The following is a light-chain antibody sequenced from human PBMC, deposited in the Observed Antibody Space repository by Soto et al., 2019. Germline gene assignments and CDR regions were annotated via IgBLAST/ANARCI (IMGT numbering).Light chain of an antibody. CDR3: QQRSNWPWT. Sequence: EIVLTQSPATLSLSPGERATLSCRASQSVSRYLAWYQQQPGQARRLLIYDASNRFPGIPARFSGSGSGTDFTLTISSLEPEDFAVYYCQQRSNWPWTFGQGTKVEIK. CDR1: QSVSRY. CDR2: DAS. J-gene: IGKJ1*01. V-gene: IGKV3-11*01.